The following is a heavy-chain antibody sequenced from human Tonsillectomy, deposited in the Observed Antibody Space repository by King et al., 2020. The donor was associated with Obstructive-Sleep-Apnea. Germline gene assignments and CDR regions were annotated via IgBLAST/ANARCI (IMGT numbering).Heavy chain of an antibody. CDR1: GITFSSYG. J-gene: IGHJ6*02. CDR3: AKEDIEVVPAAMCNQDLYYYYYGMDV. Sequence: VQLVESGGGVVQPGRSLRLSCAASGITFSSYGMHWVRQAPGKGLEWVAVIWYDGSNKYYADSVKGRFTISRDNSKNTLYLQMNSLRAEDTAVYYCAKEDIEVVPAAMCNQDLYYYYYGMDVWGQGTTVTVSS. D-gene: IGHD2-2*01. V-gene: IGHV3-33*06. CDR2: IWYDGSNK.